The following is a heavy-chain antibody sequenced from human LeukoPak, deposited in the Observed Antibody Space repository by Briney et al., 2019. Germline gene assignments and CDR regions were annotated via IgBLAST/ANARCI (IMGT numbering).Heavy chain of an antibody. J-gene: IGHJ4*02. CDR2: INPNSGGT. CDR1: GYTFTGYY. CDR3: ARMVDSSSWYGFVY. D-gene: IGHD6-13*01. V-gene: IGHV1-2*06. Sequence: ASVKVSCKASGYTFTGYYMHWVRQARGEGLEWMGRINPNSGGTNYAQKFQGRVTMTRDTSISTAYMELSRLRSDDTAVYYCARMVDSSSWYGFVYWGQGTLVTVSS.